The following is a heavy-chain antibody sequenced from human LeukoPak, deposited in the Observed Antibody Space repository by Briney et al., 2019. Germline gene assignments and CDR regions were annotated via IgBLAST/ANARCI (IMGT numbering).Heavy chain of an antibody. CDR3: ARETDSTLFDY. J-gene: IGHJ4*02. D-gene: IGHD2-2*01. CDR1: GFTFVSHW. V-gene: IGHV3-48*04. CDR2: ISSSGTTI. Sequence: GGSLRLSCVASGFTFVSHWMNWVRQAPGKGLEWVSYISSSGTTIYYADSVKGRFTISRDNAKNSLYLQMNSLRAEDTAVYYCARETDSTLFDYWGQGTLVTVSS.